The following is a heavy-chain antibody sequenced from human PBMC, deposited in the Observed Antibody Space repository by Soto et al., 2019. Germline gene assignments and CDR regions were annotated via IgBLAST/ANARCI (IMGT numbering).Heavy chain of an antibody. Sequence: GGSLRLSCAASGFTVSSNYMSWVRQAPGKGLEWVSVIYSGGSTYYADSVKGRFTISRDNSKNTLYLQMNSLRAEDTAVYYCASLSSSFRYFDYWGQGTLVTVSS. J-gene: IGHJ4*02. CDR2: IYSGGST. CDR3: ASLSSSFRYFDY. V-gene: IGHV3-66*02. D-gene: IGHD6-13*01. CDR1: GFTVSSNY.